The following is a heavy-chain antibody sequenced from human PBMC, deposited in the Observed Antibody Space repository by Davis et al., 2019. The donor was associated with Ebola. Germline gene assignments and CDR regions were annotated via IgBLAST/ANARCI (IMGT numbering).Heavy chain of an antibody. J-gene: IGHJ4*02. V-gene: IGHV3-23*01. CDR2: ISGSGGST. Sequence: GESLKISCAASGFTFSSYAMSWVRQAPGKGLEWVSAISGSGGSTYYADSVKGRFTISRDNSKNTLYLQMNSLRAEDAAVYYCAKDEWGTVSSVVTWGQGTLVTVSS. D-gene: IGHD4-17*01. CDR3: AKDEWGTVSSVVT. CDR1: GFTFSSYA.